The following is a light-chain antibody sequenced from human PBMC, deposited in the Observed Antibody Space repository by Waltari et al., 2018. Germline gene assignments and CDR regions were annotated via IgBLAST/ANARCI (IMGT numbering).Light chain of an antibody. J-gene: IGLJ3*02. V-gene: IGLV2-23*01. CDR2: EDN. Sequence: QSALTQPASVSGSPGQSITISCTGTSRDVGSYNLVSWYQQHPGKAPKLRIYEDNKRPSGCSNRFSGSKSGNTASLTISGLQAEDEADYYCCSYAGSSTLVFGGGTKLTVL. CDR3: CSYAGSSTLV. CDR1: SRDVGSYNL.